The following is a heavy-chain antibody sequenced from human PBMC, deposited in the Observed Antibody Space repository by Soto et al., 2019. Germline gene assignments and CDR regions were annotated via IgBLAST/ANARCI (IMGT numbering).Heavy chain of an antibody. CDR1: GYTFTSYG. J-gene: IGHJ4*02. D-gene: IGHD6-13*01. CDR2: ISAYNGNT. V-gene: IGHV1-18*01. CDR3: ARDLAAAGTLDY. Sequence: ASVKVSCKASGYTFTSYGISWVRQAPGQGLEWMGRISAYNGNTNYAQKLQGRVTMTTDTSTSTAYMELRSLRSDDTAVYYCARDLAAAGTLDYWGQGTLVTVSS.